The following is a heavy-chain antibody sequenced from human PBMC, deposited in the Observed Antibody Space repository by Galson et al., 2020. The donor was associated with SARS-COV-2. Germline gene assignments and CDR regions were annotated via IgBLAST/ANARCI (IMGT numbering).Heavy chain of an antibody. D-gene: IGHD6-19*01. J-gene: IGHJ2*01. CDR3: AKDQRATGGWGFGL. V-gene: IGHV3-23*01. CDR1: GFTFSNYA. Sequence: GGSLRLSCAASGFTFSNYAMSWVRQTPGEGLEWVSAIDGRGDRTHYAVSVEGRFTISRDSSKNTLYLQMNSLRVDDTALYYCAKDQRATGGWGFGLWGRGTLVTVAS. CDR2: IDGRGDRT.